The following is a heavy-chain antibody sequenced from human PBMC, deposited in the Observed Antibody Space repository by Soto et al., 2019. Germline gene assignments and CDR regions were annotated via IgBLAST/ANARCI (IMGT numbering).Heavy chain of an antibody. CDR3: ALGYCSSTSCPIGVGDY. Sequence: QVQLVQSGAEVKKPGASVKVSCKASGYTFTSYYMHWVRQAPGQGLEWMGIINPSGGSTSYAQKFQARVTMTRDTSTSTVYIELSSLRSEDTAVYYCALGYCSSTSCPIGVGDYWGQGTLVTVSS. CDR1: GYTFTSYY. J-gene: IGHJ4*02. CDR2: INPSGGST. D-gene: IGHD2-2*01. V-gene: IGHV1-46*01.